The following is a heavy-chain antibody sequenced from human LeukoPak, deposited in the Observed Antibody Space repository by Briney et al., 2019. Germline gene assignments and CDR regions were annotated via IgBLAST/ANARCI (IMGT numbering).Heavy chain of an antibody. Sequence: SETLSLTCTVSSDSMTSYFWSWIRQPPGKGLEWIGYVYHSGSTSYNPSLKSRVSISEDTSKNQFPLKLSSVTAADTAVYFCARANPNWNPPDYWGQGTLVTVAS. D-gene: IGHD1-1*01. J-gene: IGHJ4*02. CDR1: SDSMTSYF. CDR3: ARANPNWNPPDY. CDR2: VYHSGST. V-gene: IGHV4-59*08.